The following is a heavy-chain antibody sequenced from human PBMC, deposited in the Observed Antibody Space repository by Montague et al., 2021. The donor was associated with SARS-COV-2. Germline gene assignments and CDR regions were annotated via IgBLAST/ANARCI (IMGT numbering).Heavy chain of an antibody. V-gene: IGHV4-59*12. Sequence: SETLSLTCTVSGGSINNSYWSWIRQPPGKGLEWIGYIYYRGSTNYNPSLETRVTISVDPAKNQFSLKMSSVTAADTAVYYCARDDRWNWIDPWGQGTLVIVSS. J-gene: IGHJ5*02. CDR2: IYYRGST. CDR3: ARDDRWNWIDP. D-gene: IGHD5-24*01. CDR1: GGSINNSY.